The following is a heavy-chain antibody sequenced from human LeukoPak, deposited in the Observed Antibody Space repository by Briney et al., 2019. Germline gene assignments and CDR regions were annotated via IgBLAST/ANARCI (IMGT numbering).Heavy chain of an antibody. CDR2: INHSGST. D-gene: IGHD2-2*01. Sequence: SETLSLTCAVYGGSFSGYYWSWIRQPPGKGLEWIGDINHSGSTNYNPSLKSRVTISVDTSKNQFSLKLSSVTAADTAVYYCARASIVVVPAALFDYWGQGTLVTVSS. CDR1: GGSFSGYY. V-gene: IGHV4-34*01. CDR3: ARASIVVVPAALFDY. J-gene: IGHJ4*02.